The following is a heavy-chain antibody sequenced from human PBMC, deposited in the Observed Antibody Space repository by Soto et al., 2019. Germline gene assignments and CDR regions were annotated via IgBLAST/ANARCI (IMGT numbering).Heavy chain of an antibody. CDR3: ARATYYWDTKKHWFDP. Sequence: GASVKVSCKTSGYTFTSYDINFVRQAAGQGLEWIGWVNPNSGNKGYAQKFQGRVTLTTNTSISTAYMELSSLRSEDTAVYYCARATYYWDTKKHWFDPWGQGTLVTVSS. CDR2: VNPNSGNK. J-gene: IGHJ5*02. D-gene: IGHD3-10*01. CDR1: GYTFTSYD. V-gene: IGHV1-8*01.